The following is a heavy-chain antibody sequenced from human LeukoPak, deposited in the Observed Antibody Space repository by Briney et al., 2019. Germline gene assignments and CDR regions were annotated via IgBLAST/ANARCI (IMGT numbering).Heavy chain of an antibody. J-gene: IGHJ4*02. V-gene: IGHV3-23*01. CDR3: AKKDRYCSSTSCHHRLYYFDY. CDR1: GFTFSSYA. CDR2: ISGSGGST. D-gene: IGHD2-2*01. Sequence: GGSLRLSCAASGFTFSSYAMSWVRQAPGKGLEWVSAISGSGGSTHYADSVKGRFTISRDNSKNTLYLQMNSLRAEDTAVYYCAKKDRYCSSTSCHHRLYYFDYWGQGTLVTVSS.